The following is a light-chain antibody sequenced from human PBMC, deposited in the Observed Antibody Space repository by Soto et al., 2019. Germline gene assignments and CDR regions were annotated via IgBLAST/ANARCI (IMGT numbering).Light chain of an antibody. V-gene: IGLV2-14*03. CDR3: AAWDASLNGYD. J-gene: IGLJ1*01. Sequence: QSVLTQPASVSGSPGQSIAISCTGTSSDVGGYNYVSWYQHHPGKAPTVMIYDVTNRPSGVSDRFSGSKSGNTASLAISGLQSEDEADYYCAAWDASLNGYDFGTGTKVTVL. CDR2: DVT. CDR1: SSDVGGYNY.